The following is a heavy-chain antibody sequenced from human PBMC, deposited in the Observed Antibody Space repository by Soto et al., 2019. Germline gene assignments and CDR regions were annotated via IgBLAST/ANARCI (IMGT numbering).Heavy chain of an antibody. CDR1: GGSVSSGSYY. Sequence: QVQLQESGPGLVKPSETLSLTCTVSGGSVSSGSYYWSWIRQPPGKGLEWIGYIYYSGSTNYNPSXXRRVPTSVATXXHXFXPKLSSVTAADTAVYYSARDRLYQLLFDYYYYGMDVWGQGTTVTVSS. CDR3: ARDRLYQLLFDYYYYGMDV. J-gene: IGHJ6*02. V-gene: IGHV4-61*01. CDR2: IYYSGST. D-gene: IGHD2-2*01.